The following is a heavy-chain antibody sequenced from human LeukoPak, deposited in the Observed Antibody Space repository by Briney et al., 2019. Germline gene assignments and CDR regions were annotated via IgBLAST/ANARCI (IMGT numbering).Heavy chain of an antibody. CDR1: GFSVGSNF. CDR2: ISGSGGST. CDR3: AKGVGYCSGGSCQQFDY. Sequence: GGSLRLSCAASGFSVGSNFMSWVRQAPGKGLKWVSAISGSGGSTYYADSVKGRITISRDNSKNTLYLQMNSLRAEDTAVYYCAKGVGYCSGGSCQQFDYWGQGTLVTVSS. J-gene: IGHJ4*02. V-gene: IGHV3-23*01. D-gene: IGHD2-15*01.